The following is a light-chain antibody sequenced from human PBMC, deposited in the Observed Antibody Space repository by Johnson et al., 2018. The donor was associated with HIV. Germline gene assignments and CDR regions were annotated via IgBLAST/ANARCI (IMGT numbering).Light chain of an antibody. CDR3: GTWDSSLSTSV. Sequence: QSVLTQPPSVSAAPGQKVTISCSGSSSNIGRNYVSWYQQLPGTAPKLLIYENNKRPSGIPDRFSGSKSGTSATLGITGLTTGDEADYYCGTWDSSLSTSVFGTGTKVTVL. CDR2: ENN. CDR1: SSNIGRNY. J-gene: IGLJ1*01. V-gene: IGLV1-51*02.